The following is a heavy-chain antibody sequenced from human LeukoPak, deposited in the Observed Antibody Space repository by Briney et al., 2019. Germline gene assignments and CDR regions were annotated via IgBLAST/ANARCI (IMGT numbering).Heavy chain of an antibody. V-gene: IGHV4-31*03. CDR1: GGSISSGDYY. D-gene: IGHD6-13*01. Sequence: PSQTLSLTCTVSGGSISSGDYYWSWIRQHPGKGLEWIGYIYYSGSTYYNPSLKSRVTISVDTSKNQFSLKLSSVTAADTAVYYCARGPRYSSSWYPNWFDPWGQGTLVTVSS. CDR3: ARGPRYSSSWYPNWFDP. J-gene: IGHJ5*02. CDR2: IYYSGST.